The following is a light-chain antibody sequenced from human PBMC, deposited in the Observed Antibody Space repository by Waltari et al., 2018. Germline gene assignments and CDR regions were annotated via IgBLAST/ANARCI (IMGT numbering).Light chain of an antibody. CDR2: EVS. CDR3: NSFTTSSTYV. J-gene: IGLJ1*01. V-gene: IGLV2-14*01. CDR1: SSDISSYNY. Sequence: QSALTQPASVSGSPGQSITISCPGTSSDISSYNYVSWYHQHPGKVPKLIIYEVSNRPSGVSHRFSGSKSGNTASLTISGLQPEDEADYYCNSFTTSSTYVFGTGTMVTVL.